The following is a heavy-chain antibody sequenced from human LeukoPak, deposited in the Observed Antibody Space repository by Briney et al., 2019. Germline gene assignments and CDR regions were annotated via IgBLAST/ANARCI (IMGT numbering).Heavy chain of an antibody. Sequence: GGSLRLSCAASGFTFSSYWMHWVRQAPGKGLVWVSRINSDGSTTNYADSVKGRFTISRDNAKNSLYLQMNSLRAEDTAVYYCAELGITMIGGVWGKGTTVTISS. CDR3: AELGITMIGGV. V-gene: IGHV3-74*01. CDR2: INSDGSTT. J-gene: IGHJ6*04. CDR1: GFTFSSYW. D-gene: IGHD3-10*02.